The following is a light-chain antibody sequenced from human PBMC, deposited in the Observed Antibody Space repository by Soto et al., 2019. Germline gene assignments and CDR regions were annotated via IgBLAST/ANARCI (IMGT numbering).Light chain of an antibody. CDR2: GAS. CDR3: QQYSSSPRT. Sequence: EIVLTQSPGTLSLYPGERATLSCRASQSVSSTYLAWYQQKPGQAHRLLIYGASSRATAIPDRFSGSGSGTDFTLTISRLEPEDFALYYCQQYSSSPRTFGQATKLEFK. V-gene: IGKV3-20*01. J-gene: IGKJ2*01. CDR1: QSVSSTY.